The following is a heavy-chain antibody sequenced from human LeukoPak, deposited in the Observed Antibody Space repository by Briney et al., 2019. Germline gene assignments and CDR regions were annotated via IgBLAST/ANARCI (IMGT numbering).Heavy chain of an antibody. CDR3: ARHGYSSGIDY. Sequence: SETLSLTCAVYGGSFSGYYWSWIRQPPGKGLEWIGEINHSGSTNYNPSLKSRVTLSVDTSKNQFSLTLSSVTAADTAVYYCARHGYSSGIDYWGQGTLVTVSS. CDR2: INHSGST. V-gene: IGHV4-34*01. J-gene: IGHJ4*02. CDR1: GGSFSGYY. D-gene: IGHD6-19*01.